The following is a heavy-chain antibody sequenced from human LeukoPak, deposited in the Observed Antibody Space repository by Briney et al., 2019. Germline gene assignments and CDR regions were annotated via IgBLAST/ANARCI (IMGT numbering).Heavy chain of an antibody. V-gene: IGHV3-30*18. CDR1: GFTFSSYG. CDR3: AKDKDGMIVVAPRWDY. Sequence: QSGRSLRLSCAASGFTFSSYGMHWVRQAPGKGLEWVAVISYDGSNKYYADSVKGRFTISRDNSKKTLYLQMNSLRAEDTAVYYCAKDKDGMIVVAPRWDYWGQGTLVTVSS. J-gene: IGHJ4*02. CDR2: ISYDGSNK. D-gene: IGHD3-22*01.